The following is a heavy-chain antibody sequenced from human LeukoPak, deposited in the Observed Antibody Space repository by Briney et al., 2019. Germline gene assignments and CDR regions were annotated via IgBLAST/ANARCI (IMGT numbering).Heavy chain of an antibody. D-gene: IGHD3-3*01. CDR3: AKVHSPTADCDFWSGYYNY. CDR2: ISGSGGST. Sequence: GGSLRLSCAASGFTFSSYAMSWVRQAPGKGLEWVSAISGSGGSTYYADSVRGRFTISRDNSKNTLYLQMNSLRAEDTAVYYCAKVHSPTADCDFWSGYYNYWGQGTLVTVSS. V-gene: IGHV3-23*01. J-gene: IGHJ4*02. CDR1: GFTFSSYA.